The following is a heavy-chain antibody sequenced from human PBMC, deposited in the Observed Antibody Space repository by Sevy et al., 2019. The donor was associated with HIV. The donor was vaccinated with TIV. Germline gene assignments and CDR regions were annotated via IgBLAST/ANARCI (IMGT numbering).Heavy chain of an antibody. CDR1: GYTFTNYH. Sequence: ASVKVSCKASGYTFTNYHITWVRQAPGQGLEWMGWITPNNGNTNYAQRLRGRVTMTTDTSTSTAYMELRSLRSDDTAVYYCARAPSGSQGPGQYFDHWGQGTLVTVSS. CDR2: ITPNNGNT. V-gene: IGHV1-18*01. D-gene: IGHD1-26*01. J-gene: IGHJ1*01. CDR3: ARAPSGSQGPGQYFDH.